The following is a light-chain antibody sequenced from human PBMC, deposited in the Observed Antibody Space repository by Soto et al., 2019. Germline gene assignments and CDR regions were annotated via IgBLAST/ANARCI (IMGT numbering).Light chain of an antibody. Sequence: QSVLTQPASVSGSPGQSITISCTGTNTDVDAYNYVSWYQQHPGKAPKLVIFDVTNRPSEVPDRFSGSKSGNTASLTISGLQTEDEAEYYCSSYAGSNTLVFGTGTKVTVL. CDR2: DVT. CDR1: NTDVDAYNY. J-gene: IGLJ1*01. CDR3: SSYAGSNTLV. V-gene: IGLV2-14*03.